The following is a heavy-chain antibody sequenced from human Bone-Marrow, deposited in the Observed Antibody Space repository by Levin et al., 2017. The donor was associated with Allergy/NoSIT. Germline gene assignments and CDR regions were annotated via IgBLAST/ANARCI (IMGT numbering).Heavy chain of an antibody. J-gene: IGHJ4*02. V-gene: IGHV3-23*01. Sequence: GGSLRLSCAGSGYTFRSYAMTWVRQAPGKGLEWVSGISGPGDRTYYADSVTGRFVISRDNSQNTLFLQMNDLKGEDTAMYYCAIGYDSSGYYPQYYFDYWGQGALVTVSS. CDR3: AIGYDSSGYYPQYYFDY. CDR2: ISGPGDRT. D-gene: IGHD3-22*01. CDR1: GYTFRSYA.